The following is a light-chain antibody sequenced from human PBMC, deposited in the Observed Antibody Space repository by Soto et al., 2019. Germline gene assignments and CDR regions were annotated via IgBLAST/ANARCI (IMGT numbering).Light chain of an antibody. Sequence: QSVLTQPASLSVSPGGSIAISCTGSGSDVGGYNYVSWYQQHPCKSPKLIIYXVSHRPSGVSARFSASRSAYTASLIISGLQPEDEADYYCSSFTTNYFYVFGPGTKVTVL. CDR1: GSDVGGYNY. V-gene: IGLV2-14*03. CDR2: XVS. CDR3: SSFTTNYFYV. J-gene: IGLJ1*01.